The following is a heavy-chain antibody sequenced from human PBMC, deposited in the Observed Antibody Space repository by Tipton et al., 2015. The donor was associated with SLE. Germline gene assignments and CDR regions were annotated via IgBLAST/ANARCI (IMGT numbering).Heavy chain of an antibody. CDR2: IIDSGKT. D-gene: IGHD3-10*01. J-gene: IGHJ5*02. Sequence: TLSLTCAVFGESFSGHYWTWIRQPPGKGLEWLGDIIDSGKTNYNPSLKSRPTISVDTSKNQFSLKLKSLTAADTAVYYCASPATYGSGSFDPWGQVTLVTASS. V-gene: IGHV4-34*12. CDR3: ASPATYGSGSFDP. CDR1: GESFSGHY.